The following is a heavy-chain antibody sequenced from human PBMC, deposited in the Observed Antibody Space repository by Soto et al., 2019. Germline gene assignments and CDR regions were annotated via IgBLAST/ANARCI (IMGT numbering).Heavy chain of an antibody. J-gene: IGHJ6*02. CDR3: ARDQSPSSGWPGMDV. CDR1: GYTFTDYY. D-gene: IGHD6-19*01. Sequence: QVQLVQSGAEVKKPGPSVKVSCKASGYTFTDYYMHWVRQAPGQGLGGMGGINPNSGGTNYAQRFQGRVTLTRDTSISTAYMELNRLRSDDTAVYYCARDQSPSSGWPGMDVWGQGTTVTVSS. V-gene: IGHV1-2*02. CDR2: INPNSGGT.